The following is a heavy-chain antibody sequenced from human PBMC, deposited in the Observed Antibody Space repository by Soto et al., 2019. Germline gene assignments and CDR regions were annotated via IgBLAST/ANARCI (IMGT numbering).Heavy chain of an antibody. V-gene: IGHV3-21*01. CDR2: SSSSSSYI. J-gene: IGHJ4*02. Sequence: PGGSLRLSCAASGFTFSSYSMNWVRQAPGKGLEWVSSSSSSSSYIYYADSVKGRFTISRDNAKNSLYLQMNSLRAEDTAVYYCARVKDTAMVPYCFDYWGQGTLVTVSS. CDR3: ARVKDTAMVPYCFDY. D-gene: IGHD5-18*01. CDR1: GFTFSSYS.